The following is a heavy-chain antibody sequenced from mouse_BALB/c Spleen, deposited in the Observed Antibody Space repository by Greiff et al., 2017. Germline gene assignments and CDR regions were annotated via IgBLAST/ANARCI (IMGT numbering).Heavy chain of an antibody. CDR3: SRDRYYGYDGGYYFDY. J-gene: IGHJ2*01. D-gene: IGHD2-2*01. CDR2: IWAGGST. Sequence: VKLMESGPGLVAPSQSLSITCTVSGFSLTSYGVHWVRQPPGKGLEWLGVIWAGGSTNYNSALMSRLSISKDNSKSQVFLKMNSLQTDDTAMYYCSRDRYYGYDGGYYFDYWGQGTTLTVSS. CDR1: GFSLTSYG. V-gene: IGHV2-9*02.